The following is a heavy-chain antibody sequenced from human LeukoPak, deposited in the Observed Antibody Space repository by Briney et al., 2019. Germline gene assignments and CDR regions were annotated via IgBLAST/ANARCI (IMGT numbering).Heavy chain of an antibody. CDR1: GGSISSYY. D-gene: IGHD3-16*01. Sequence: SETLSLTCTVSGGSISSYYWSWIRQPPGKGLEWSGYIYYSGSTNYNPSLKSRVTISVDTSKNQFSLKLSSVTAADTAVYYCARHLYDYVWGSYCAFDIWGQGTMVTVSS. CDR2: IYYSGST. CDR3: ARHLYDYVWGSYCAFDI. V-gene: IGHV4-59*08. J-gene: IGHJ3*02.